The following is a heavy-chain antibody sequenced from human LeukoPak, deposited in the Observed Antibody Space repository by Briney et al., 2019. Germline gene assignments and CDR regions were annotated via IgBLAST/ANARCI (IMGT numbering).Heavy chain of an antibody. D-gene: IGHD6-13*01. J-gene: IGHJ4*02. V-gene: IGHV4-59*08. CDR1: RGSISSYY. CDR2: IYYSGST. Sequence: SETLSLTCTVSRGSISSYYWSWIRQPPGKGLECIGLIYYSGSTNYNPSLKSRVTISIDTSKNQFSLKLSSVTAADTAMYYCARHYRFQQLGSFDYWGQGTLVTVSS. CDR3: ARHYRFQQLGSFDY.